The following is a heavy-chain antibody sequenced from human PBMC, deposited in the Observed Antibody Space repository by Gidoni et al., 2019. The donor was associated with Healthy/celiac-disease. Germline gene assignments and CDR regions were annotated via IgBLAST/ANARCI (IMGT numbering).Heavy chain of an antibody. V-gene: IGHV1-24*01. CDR1: VYTFTELS. J-gene: IGHJ6*02. CDR2: FDPEDGET. Sequence: QVQLVQSGAEVKKPGASVKFSCNVSVYTFTELSMHWVRQAPGKGLEGMGGFDPEDGETIYAQKFQGRVTMTEDTSTDTAYMELSSLRSEDTAVYYCATSYCSGGSCYSFYYYGMDVWGQGTTVTVSS. D-gene: IGHD2-15*01. CDR3: ATSYCSGGSCYSFYYYGMDV.